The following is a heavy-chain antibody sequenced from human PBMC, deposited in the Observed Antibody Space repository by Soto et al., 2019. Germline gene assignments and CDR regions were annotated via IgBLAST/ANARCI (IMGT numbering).Heavy chain of an antibody. V-gene: IGHV4-30-4*01. D-gene: IGHD2-21*02. CDR3: AREDDGGDRDYYGLDV. Sequence: QVQLQQSGPGLVKPSQTLSLTCTVSGGSISFDHYHWTWIRQPPGKGLEWIGYVHYSGSVLYNPSLQSRVSISVDTSKNPFSLKLSSVTAADTAVYFCAREDDGGDRDYYGLDVWRQGTTVTVSS. CDR1: GGSISFDHYH. CDR2: VHYSGSV. J-gene: IGHJ6*02.